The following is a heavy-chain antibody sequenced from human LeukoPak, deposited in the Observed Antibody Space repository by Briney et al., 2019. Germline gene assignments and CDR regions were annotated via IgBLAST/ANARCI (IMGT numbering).Heavy chain of an antibody. Sequence: PGGSLRLSCAASGFTFSSYAMSWVRQAPGKGLEWVSAISGSGGSTYYADSVKGRFTISRDNSKNTLYLQMNSLRAEDTAVYYYARDYYYDSSGYPTPDYWGQGTLVTVSS. CDR3: ARDYYYDSSGYPTPDY. CDR2: ISGSGGST. V-gene: IGHV3-23*01. J-gene: IGHJ4*02. CDR1: GFTFSSYA. D-gene: IGHD3-22*01.